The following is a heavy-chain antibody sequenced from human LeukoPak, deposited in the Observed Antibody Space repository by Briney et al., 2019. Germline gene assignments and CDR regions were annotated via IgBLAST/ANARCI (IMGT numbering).Heavy chain of an antibody. CDR1: GGSISSYY. CDR2: IYTSGST. J-gene: IGHJ4*02. Sequence: PSETLSLTCTVSGGSISSYYWSWIRQPAGKGLEWIGRIYTSGSTNYNPSLKSRVTMSVDASKNQFSLKLSSVTAADTAVYYCARHVTYSSSGVYYFDYWGQGTLVTVSS. V-gene: IGHV4-4*07. D-gene: IGHD6-13*01. CDR3: ARHVTYSSSGVYYFDY.